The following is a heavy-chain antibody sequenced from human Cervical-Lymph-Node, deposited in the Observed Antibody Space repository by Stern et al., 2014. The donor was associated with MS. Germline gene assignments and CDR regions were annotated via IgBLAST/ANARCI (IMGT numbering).Heavy chain of an antibody. CDR3: AAKRDYYDSSGADAFDI. J-gene: IGHJ3*02. CDR1: GFTFSSSA. CDR2: VVVGSGNT. D-gene: IGHD3-22*01. V-gene: IGHV1-58*01. Sequence: MQMVESGPEVKKPGTSVKDSCKASGFTFSSSAVQWVRQARGQRLGWIGWVVVGSGNTNYAQKFQERVTITRDMSTSTAYMELSSLRSEDTAVYYCAAKRDYYDSSGADAFDIWGQGTMVTVSS.